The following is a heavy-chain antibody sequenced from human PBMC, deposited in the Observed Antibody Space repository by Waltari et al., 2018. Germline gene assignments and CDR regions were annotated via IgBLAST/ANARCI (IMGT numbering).Heavy chain of an antibody. CDR1: GYTFTSYD. J-gene: IGHJ4*02. V-gene: IGHV1-8*01. CDR3: AKVRALTGTTAH. Sequence: QVQLVQSGAEVKKPGASVKVSCKASGYTFTSYDINWVRQATGQGVEWMGGMNPNSGNTCYAPKFQGRVTMTRNTSISTADMELSSLRAEDTAVYYCAKVRALTGTTAHWGQGTLVTVSS. CDR2: MNPNSGNT. D-gene: IGHD1-7*01.